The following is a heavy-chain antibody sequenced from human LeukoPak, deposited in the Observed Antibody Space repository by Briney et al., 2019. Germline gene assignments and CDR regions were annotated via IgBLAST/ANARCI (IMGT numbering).Heavy chain of an antibody. D-gene: IGHD3-3*01. J-gene: IGHJ5*02. CDR3: ARLVRSVPRRFDP. Sequence: SSETLSLTCNVSGASISSANSYWGWIRQPPGKGLECLGTVSYSGSTYYNPSLQSRVTISVDTSRNQFSLKLSSVTATDTAVYYCARLVRSVPRRFDPWGQGTLVTVSS. CDR2: VSYSGST. V-gene: IGHV4-39*01. CDR1: GASISSANSY.